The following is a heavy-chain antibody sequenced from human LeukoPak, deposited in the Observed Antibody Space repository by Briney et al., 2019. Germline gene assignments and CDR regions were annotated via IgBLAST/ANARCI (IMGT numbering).Heavy chain of an antibody. V-gene: IGHV1-2*02. Sequence: ASVKVSCKASGYTFIGYYMHWVRQAPGQGLEWMGWINPNSGGTNYAQKFQGRVTMTRDTSISTAYMELSRLRSDDTAVYYCARGLRVFMIVGPLGYWGQGTLVTVSS. D-gene: IGHD3-22*01. CDR3: ARGLRVFMIVGPLGY. J-gene: IGHJ4*02. CDR1: GYTFIGYY. CDR2: INPNSGGT.